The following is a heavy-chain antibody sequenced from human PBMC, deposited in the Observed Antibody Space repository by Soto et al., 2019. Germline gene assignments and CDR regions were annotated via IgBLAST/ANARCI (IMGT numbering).Heavy chain of an antibody. CDR3: ASSPSGYSSSYGNY. V-gene: IGHV4-4*07. Sequence: LSLTCNVSGGSISSYYWSWIRQPAGKGLEWIGRIYTSGSTNYNPSLKSRVTMSVDTSKNQFSLKLRSVTAADTAGYYCASSPSGYSSSYGNYWGQGTLVTVSS. CDR2: IYTSGST. CDR1: GGSISSYY. J-gene: IGHJ4*02. D-gene: IGHD6-13*01.